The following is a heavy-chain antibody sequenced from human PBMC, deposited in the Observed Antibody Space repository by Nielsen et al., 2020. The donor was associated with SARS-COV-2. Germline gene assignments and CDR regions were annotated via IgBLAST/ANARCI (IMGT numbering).Heavy chain of an antibody. J-gene: IGHJ4*02. CDR3: ARVWRELDKTKFDY. CDR2: INAGNGNT. V-gene: IGHV1-3*01. Sequence: ASVKVSCKASGYTFTSYAMHWVRQAPGQRLEWMGWINAGNGNTKYSQKLQGRVTMTTDTSTSTAYMELRSLRSDDTAVYYCARVWRELDKTKFDYWGQGTLVTVSS. D-gene: IGHD1-26*01. CDR1: GYTFTSYA.